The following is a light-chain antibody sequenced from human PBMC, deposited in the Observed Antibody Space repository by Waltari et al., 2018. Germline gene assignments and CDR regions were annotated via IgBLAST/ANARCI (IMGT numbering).Light chain of an antibody. CDR3: QQCGSSRT. J-gene: IGKJ1*01. V-gene: IGKV3-20*01. CDR2: GAS. CDR1: QSVSSTY. Sequence: EIVLTQSPGTLSLSPGERVTLSCRASQSVSSTYLAWYQQKPGQAPRLLIYGASSRATGIPDRFSGSGSGTDFTLTISRLEPEDFAVYYCQQCGSSRTFGQGTKVEIK.